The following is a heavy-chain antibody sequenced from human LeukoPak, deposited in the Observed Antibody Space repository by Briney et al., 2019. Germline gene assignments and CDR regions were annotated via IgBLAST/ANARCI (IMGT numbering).Heavy chain of an antibody. CDR1: GFNFSSYW. D-gene: IGHD6-13*01. Sequence: PGGSLRLSCAVSGFNFSSYWIHWVRQAPGKGLVWVSRINTDGRATTYGDSAKGRFTVSRDNDKNTLFLDMNSLRVEDTAVYYCARGTAATAGIDYWGQGTLVTVSS. V-gene: IGHV3-74*01. CDR2: INTDGRAT. CDR3: ARGTAATAGIDY. J-gene: IGHJ4*02.